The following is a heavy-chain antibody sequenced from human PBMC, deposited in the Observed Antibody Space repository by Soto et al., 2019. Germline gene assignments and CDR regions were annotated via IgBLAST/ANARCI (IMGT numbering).Heavy chain of an antibody. D-gene: IGHD3-22*01. Sequence: ASVKVSCKASGYTFTSYYMHWVRQAPGQGLEWMGIINPSGGSTSYAQKFQGRVTMTRDTSTSTVYMELSSLRSEDTAVYYCAREDTMIVVVTNLYYYGMDVWDQGTTVTVSS. V-gene: IGHV1-46*03. CDR2: INPSGGST. CDR1: GYTFTSYY. J-gene: IGHJ6*02. CDR3: AREDTMIVVVTNLYYYGMDV.